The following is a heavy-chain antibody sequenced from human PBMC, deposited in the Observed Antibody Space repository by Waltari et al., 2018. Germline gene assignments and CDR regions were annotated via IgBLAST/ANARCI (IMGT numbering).Heavy chain of an antibody. Sequence: QVQLVQSEAEVMKPGASVKVSCKVSGNSIPDPPMHWLRQAPGKGLEWMGSFDPEDGEGTYAQGVLDRVTMTEDRSTNTAYMELSSLRLEDTAVYYCATGGDYDEYALHYFRGLDVWGQGTTVIVAS. CDR3: ATGGDYDEYALHYFRGLDV. CDR2: FDPEDGEG. CDR1: GNSIPDPP. J-gene: IGHJ6*02. D-gene: IGHD4-17*01. V-gene: IGHV1-24*01.